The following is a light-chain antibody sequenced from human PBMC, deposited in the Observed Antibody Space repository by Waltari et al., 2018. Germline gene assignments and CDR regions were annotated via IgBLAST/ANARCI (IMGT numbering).Light chain of an antibody. CDR2: KAS. CDR1: QSISSG. J-gene: IGKJ1*01. V-gene: IGKV1-5*03. Sequence: DFQIPHSPSPLSAPVGARVTITCRASQSISSGLAWYQQKPGRAPKLLIYKASSLESGVPSRFSGRGSGTEFTLTISSLQPDDFATYYCQQYNSFWTFGQGTKVEIK. CDR3: QQYNSFWT.